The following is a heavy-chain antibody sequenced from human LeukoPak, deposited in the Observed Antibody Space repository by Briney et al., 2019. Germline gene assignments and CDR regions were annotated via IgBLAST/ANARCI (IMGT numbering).Heavy chain of an antibody. Sequence: GASVKVSCKASGYTFTNYFLHWLRQAPGQGLEWMGWINSNSGGTHYAQKFQGRVTMTRDTSINTAYMELSRLRSDDTAVYYCARAGDFWSGYYPNWFDPWGQGTLVTVSS. J-gene: IGHJ5*02. V-gene: IGHV1-2*02. CDR2: INSNSGGT. CDR3: ARAGDFWSGYYPNWFDP. D-gene: IGHD3-3*01. CDR1: GYTFTNYF.